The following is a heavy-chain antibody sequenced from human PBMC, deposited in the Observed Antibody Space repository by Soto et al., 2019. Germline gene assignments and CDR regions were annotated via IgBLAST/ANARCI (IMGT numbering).Heavy chain of an antibody. J-gene: IGHJ4*02. D-gene: IGHD6-13*01. Sequence: ASVKVACKASGYTFTSHGISWVRQAPREGPEWIGWISTYNGNTNYAQKFQDRVTMTTDTSTSTAYMELRSLRSEDTAVYYCARPQYSSSWYQFDYWGQGTLVTVSS. CDR3: ARPQYSSSWYQFDY. CDR1: GYTFTSHG. CDR2: ISTYNGNT. V-gene: IGHV1-18*01.